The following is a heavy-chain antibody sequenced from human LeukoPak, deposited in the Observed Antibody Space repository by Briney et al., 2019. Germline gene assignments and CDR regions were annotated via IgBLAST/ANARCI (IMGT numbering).Heavy chain of an antibody. CDR1: GGSVSSGCYY. V-gene: IGHV4-31*03. Sequence: SQTLSLTCTVSGGSVSSGCYYWSWIRQQPGKGLEWIGYIYYSGNTYYNPSLESRLTISLDTSTNQFSLKLGSVTAADTAVYYCATTGYYYYVDVWGKGTTVTVSS. J-gene: IGHJ6*03. CDR2: IYYSGNT. D-gene: IGHD2-8*02. CDR3: ATTGYYYYVDV.